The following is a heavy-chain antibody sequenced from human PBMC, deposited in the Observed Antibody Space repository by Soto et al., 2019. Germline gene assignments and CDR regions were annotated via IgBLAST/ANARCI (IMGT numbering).Heavy chain of an antibody. CDR3: AREMVRGVGSDY. Sequence: QVQLVQSGAEVKKPGASVKVSCKASGYTFTSYGISWVRQAPGQGLEWMGWISTYNGNTKYAQKLQGRVTMTTDISTCTAYMELRSLSSDDTDVFCCAREMVRGVGSDYWGQGTLVTVSS. CDR2: ISTYNGNT. V-gene: IGHV1-18*01. D-gene: IGHD3-10*01. J-gene: IGHJ4*02. CDR1: GYTFTSYG.